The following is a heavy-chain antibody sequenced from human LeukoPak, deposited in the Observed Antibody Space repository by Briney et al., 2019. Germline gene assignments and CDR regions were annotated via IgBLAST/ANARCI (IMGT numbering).Heavy chain of an antibody. J-gene: IGHJ4*02. V-gene: IGHV3-21*06. D-gene: IGHD2-21*02. CDR3: SRDSAYCGGDCYSDY. CDR1: GFTFDDYA. Sequence: PGGSLRLSCAASGFTFDDYAMHWVRQAPGKGLEWVSSISSSSTTFIYYADSVKGRFTISRDNAKNLLYLQMNSLRAEDTAIYYCSRDSAYCGGDCYSDYWGKGTLVTVSS. CDR2: ISSSSTTFI.